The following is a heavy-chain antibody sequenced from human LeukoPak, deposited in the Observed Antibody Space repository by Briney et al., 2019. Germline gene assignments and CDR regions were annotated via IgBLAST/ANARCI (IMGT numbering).Heavy chain of an antibody. D-gene: IGHD6-25*01. J-gene: IGHJ4*02. CDR2: INTDGSQR. Sequence: GGSLRLSCAASGFTFSSNWMTWVRQAPGKGLEWVANINTDGSQRDCVDSLKGRFTISRDNDKNSLYLQMNNLRAEDTAVYYCARGGAAGGQGTLVTVSS. V-gene: IGHV3-7*01. CDR1: GFTFSSNW. CDR3: ARGGAA.